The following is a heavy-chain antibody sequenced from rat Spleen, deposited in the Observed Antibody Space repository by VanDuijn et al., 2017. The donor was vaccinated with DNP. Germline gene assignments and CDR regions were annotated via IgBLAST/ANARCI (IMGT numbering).Heavy chain of an antibody. Sequence: QVQLKESGPGLVQPSQTLSLTRSVSGFSLTANGVGWVRQSPGKGLEWVGTIWSGGGTFYISALKSRLRISGDTSKSQVFLKMNSLQTEDTAIYYCTSGGGIGYWGQGVMVTVSS. V-gene: IGHV2-4*01. CDR3: TSGGGIGY. CDR2: IWSGGGT. CDR1: GFSLTANG. D-gene: IGHD1-11*01. J-gene: IGHJ2*01.